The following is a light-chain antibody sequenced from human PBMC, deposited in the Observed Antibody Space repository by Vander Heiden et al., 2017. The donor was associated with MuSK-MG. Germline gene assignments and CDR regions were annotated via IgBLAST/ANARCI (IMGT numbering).Light chain of an antibody. CDR2: VNSDGTY. CDR1: SGHSFYA. J-gene: IGLJ2*01. CDR3: QTWGSGIQL. V-gene: IGLV4-69*01. Sequence: QPVLAQSPYASASLGASVKLTCTLTSGHSFYAIAWPQQQPGKGPRFLMKVNSDGTYNKGDGIPDRFSGSSSGTERYLTISSLQSEDEGDYYCQTWGSGIQLFGGGTRLTVL.